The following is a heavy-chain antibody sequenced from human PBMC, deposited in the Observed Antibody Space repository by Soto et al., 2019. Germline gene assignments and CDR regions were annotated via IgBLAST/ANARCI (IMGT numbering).Heavy chain of an antibody. D-gene: IGHD6-13*01. Sequence: ASETLSLTCTVSGGSISSYYWSWIRQPAGKGLEWIGRIYTSGSTNYNPSLKSRVTMSVDTSKNQFSLKLSSVTAADTAVYYCAGETIAAAGTRWFDPWGQGTLVTVS. V-gene: IGHV4-4*07. J-gene: IGHJ5*02. CDR1: GGSISSYY. CDR2: IYTSGST. CDR3: AGETIAAAGTRWFDP.